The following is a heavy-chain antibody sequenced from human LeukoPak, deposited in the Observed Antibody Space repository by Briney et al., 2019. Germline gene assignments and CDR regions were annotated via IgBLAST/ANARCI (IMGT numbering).Heavy chain of an antibody. CDR1: GFTFSSYG. J-gene: IGHJ4*02. Sequence: GGSLRLSCAASGFTFSSYGMHWVRQAPGKGLEWVSAISGSGGSTYYADSVKGRFTISRDNSKNTLYLQMNSLRAEDTAVYYCAKVGTGTVDYWGQGTLVTVSS. CDR3: AKVGTGTVDY. D-gene: IGHD1-1*01. CDR2: ISGSGGST. V-gene: IGHV3-NL1*01.